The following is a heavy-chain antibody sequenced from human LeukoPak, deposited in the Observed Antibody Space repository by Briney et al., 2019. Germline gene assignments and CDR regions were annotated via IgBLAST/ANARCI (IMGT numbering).Heavy chain of an antibody. V-gene: IGHV4-59*08. CDR1: GGSISSYY. CDR2: IYYSGST. D-gene: IGHD3-16*01. J-gene: IGHJ4*02. CDR3: ARHPHMITFGGVTYYFDY. Sequence: SETLSLTCTVSGGSISSYYWSWIRQPPGKGLEWIGYIYYSGSTNYNPSLKSRVTISVDTSKNQFTLKLSSVTAADTAVYYCARHPHMITFGGVTYYFDYWGQGTLVTVSS.